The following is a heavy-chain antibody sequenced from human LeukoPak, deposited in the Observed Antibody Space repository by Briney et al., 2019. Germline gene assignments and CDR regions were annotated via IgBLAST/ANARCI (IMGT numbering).Heavy chain of an antibody. CDR3: AKMRTGYYYDSSGFFDY. V-gene: IGHV3-23*01. D-gene: IGHD3-22*01. Sequence: PGRSLRLSCAASGFTFSNYAMHWVRQAPGKGLEWVSAISGSGGSTYYADSVKGRFTISRDNSKNTLYLQMNSLRAEDTAVYYCAKMRTGYYYDSSGFFDYWGQGTLVTVSS. J-gene: IGHJ4*02. CDR2: ISGSGGST. CDR1: GFTFSNYA.